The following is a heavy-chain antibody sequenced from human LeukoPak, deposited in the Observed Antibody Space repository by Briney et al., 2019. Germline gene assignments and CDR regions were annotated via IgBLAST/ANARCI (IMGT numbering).Heavy chain of an antibody. J-gene: IGHJ4*02. CDR3: ARRSSSWIEIDY. CDR1: GGTFSSYT. V-gene: IGHV1-69*02. D-gene: IGHD6-13*01. Sequence: SVKVSCKASGGTFSSYTISWVRQAPGQGLEWMGRIIPILGIANYAQKFQGRVTITADKSTSTAYMELSSLRSEDTAVYYCARRSSSWIEIDYWGQGTLVTVSS. CDR2: IIPILGIA.